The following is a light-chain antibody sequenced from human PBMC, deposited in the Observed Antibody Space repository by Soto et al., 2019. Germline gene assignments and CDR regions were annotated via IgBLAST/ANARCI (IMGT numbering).Light chain of an antibody. J-gene: IGLJ1*01. CDR2: EAS. CDR1: STDFVSYNR. Sequence: QSVLTQPPSVSGSPGQSVTISCTGTSTDFVSYNRVSWYQQPPGTAPKLIIYEASNRPSGVPDRFSGSKSGKTASLTISGLQAEDEADYYCTSYTITSPYVFGTGTKVTLL. CDR3: TSYTITSPYV. V-gene: IGLV2-18*02.